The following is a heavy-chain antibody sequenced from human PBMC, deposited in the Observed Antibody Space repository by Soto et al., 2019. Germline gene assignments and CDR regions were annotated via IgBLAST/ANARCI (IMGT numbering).Heavy chain of an antibody. V-gene: IGHV4-4*07. J-gene: IGHJ5*02. CDR1: GASISGFY. CDR3: VRDGTKTLRDWFDP. D-gene: IGHD1-1*01. Sequence: PSETLSLTCTVSGASISGFYWSWIRKSAGKGLEWIGRIYATGTTDYNPSLKSRVMMSVDTSKKQFSLKLRSVTAADTAVYYCVRDGTKTLRDWFDPWGQGISVTVAS. CDR2: IYATGTT.